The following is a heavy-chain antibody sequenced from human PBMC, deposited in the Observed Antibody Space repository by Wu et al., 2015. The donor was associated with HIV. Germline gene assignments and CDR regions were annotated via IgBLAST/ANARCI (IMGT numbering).Heavy chain of an antibody. CDR2: INPNSGGT. Sequence: QVQLVQSGAEVKKPGASVKVSCKASGYTFTGYYMHWVRQAPGQGLEWMGWINPNSGGTNYAQKFQGRVTMTRDTSISTAYMELSRLRSDDTAVYYCARYMTTGGPEEEVDAFDIWAKGQWSPSLQ. D-gene: IGHD4-17*01. CDR1: GYTFTGYY. V-gene: IGHV1-2*02. CDR3: ARYMTTGGPEEEVDAFDI. J-gene: IGHJ3*02.